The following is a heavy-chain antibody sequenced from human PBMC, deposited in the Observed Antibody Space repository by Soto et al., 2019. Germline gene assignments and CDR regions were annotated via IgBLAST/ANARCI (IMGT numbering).Heavy chain of an antibody. CDR3: AGFVVPASRNSDFDY. CDR1: GISVSTSDYY. Sequence: SETLSLTCTVSGISVSTSDYYWGWVRQPPGKGLDWIGNIYYSVSTFYNPSLRSRVTISVDTSKNQFSLKLNSVTAADTAVYFCAGFVVPASRNSDFDYWGQGTLVTVSS. V-gene: IGHV4-39*01. CDR2: IYYSVST. J-gene: IGHJ4*02. D-gene: IGHD2-15*01.